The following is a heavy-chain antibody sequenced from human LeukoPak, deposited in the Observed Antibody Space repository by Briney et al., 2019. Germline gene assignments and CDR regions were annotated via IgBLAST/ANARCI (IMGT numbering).Heavy chain of an antibody. Sequence: SETLSLTCTVSGGSISSYYWSWIRQPPGKGLEWIGYIYYSGSTNYNPSLKSGVTISVDTSKNQFSLKLSSVTAADTAVYYCAGAVAYCGGDCYYSAFDIWGQGTMVTVSS. CDR2: IYYSGST. CDR1: GGSISSYY. CDR3: AGAVAYCGGDCYYSAFDI. D-gene: IGHD2-21*02. J-gene: IGHJ3*02. V-gene: IGHV4-59*01.